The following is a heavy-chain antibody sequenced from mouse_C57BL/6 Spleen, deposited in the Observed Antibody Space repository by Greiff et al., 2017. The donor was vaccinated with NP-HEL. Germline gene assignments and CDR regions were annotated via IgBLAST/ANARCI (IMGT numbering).Heavy chain of an antibody. D-gene: IGHD1-1*01. CDR2: ISSGSSTI. CDR1: GFTFSDYG. CDR3: ASTYYYGNSYNWYFDV. V-gene: IGHV5-17*01. Sequence: EVKLQESGGGLVKPGGSLKLSCAASGFTFSDYGMHWVRQAPEKGLEWVAYISSGSSTIYYADTVKGRFTISRDNAKNTLCLQMTSLRSEDTAMYYCASTYYYGNSYNWYFDVWGTGTTVTVSS. J-gene: IGHJ1*03.